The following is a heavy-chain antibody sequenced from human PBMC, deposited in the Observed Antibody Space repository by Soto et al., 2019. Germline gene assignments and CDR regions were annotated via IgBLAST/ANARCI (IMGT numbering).Heavy chain of an antibody. CDR1: GASISSGGYP. V-gene: IGHV4-30-2*01. D-gene: IGHD1-26*01. Sequence: SETLSLTCAVSGASISSGGYPWNWIRQPPGKGLEWIGNIYYSSGSTYYNPSLKSRVAISVDRSKNQFSLKLTSATAADTAVYYCARAPGGSYPFDYWGQGALVTVSS. J-gene: IGHJ4*02. CDR3: ARAPGGSYPFDY. CDR2: IYYSSGST.